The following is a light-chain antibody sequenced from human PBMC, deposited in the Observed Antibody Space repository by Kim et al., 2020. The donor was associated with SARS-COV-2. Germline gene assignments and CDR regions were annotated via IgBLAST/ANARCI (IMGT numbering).Light chain of an antibody. V-gene: IGLV3-1*01. CDR2: QDN. J-gene: IGLJ2*01. Sequence: VAPGQTASITCYGDKLGDKYACWYQQKPGQSPVLVIYQDNKRPSGIPERFSGSNTGNTATLTISGTQAMDEADYYCQAWDTTSVVFGGGTQLTVL. CDR1: KLGDKY. CDR3: QAWDTTSVV.